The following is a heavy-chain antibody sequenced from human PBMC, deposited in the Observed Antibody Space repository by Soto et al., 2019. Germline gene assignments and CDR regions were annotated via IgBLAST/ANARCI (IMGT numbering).Heavy chain of an antibody. CDR3: ARDLHSSGWDA. V-gene: IGHV3-33*01. CDR1: GFTFSSYG. Sequence: GGSLRLSCAASGFTFSSYGMHWVRQAPGKGLEWVAVIWYDGSNKYYADSVKGRFTISRDNSKNTLYLQMNSLRAEDTAVDYCARDLHSSGWDAWGQGTLVTVSS. J-gene: IGHJ5*02. D-gene: IGHD6-19*01. CDR2: IWYDGSNK.